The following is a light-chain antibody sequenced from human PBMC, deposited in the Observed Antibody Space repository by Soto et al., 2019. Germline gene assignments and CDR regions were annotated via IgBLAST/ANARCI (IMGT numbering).Light chain of an antibody. Sequence: AIQMTQSPPSLSASVGDRVTITCRASQALGNDLSWYQQKPGKAPNLLIYGASTLQTGVPSRFSGSGFGTDFTLTITSLQPEDFATYYCLQDNTWPWAFGPGTRVDIK. CDR3: LQDNTWPWA. CDR1: QALGND. CDR2: GAS. J-gene: IGKJ1*01. V-gene: IGKV1-6*01.